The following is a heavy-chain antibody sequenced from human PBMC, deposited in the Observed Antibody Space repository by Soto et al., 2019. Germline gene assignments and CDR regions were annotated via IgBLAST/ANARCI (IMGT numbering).Heavy chain of an antibody. D-gene: IGHD2-15*01. CDR3: ARSISKVVVAAKTNWFDP. CDR2: ISAYNGNT. CDR1: GYTFTSYG. Sequence: ASVKVSCKASGYTFTSYGISWVRQAPGQGLEWMGWISAYNGNTNYAQKLQGRVTMTTDTSTSTAYMELRSLRSDDTAVYYCARSISKVVVAAKTNWFDPWGQGTLVTVSS. J-gene: IGHJ5*02. V-gene: IGHV1-18*01.